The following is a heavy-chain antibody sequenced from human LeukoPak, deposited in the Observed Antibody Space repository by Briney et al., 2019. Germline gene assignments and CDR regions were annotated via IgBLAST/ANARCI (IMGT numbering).Heavy chain of an antibody. D-gene: IGHD3-10*01. Sequence: GASVKVSCKASGYTFTSYDINWVRQATGQGLEWMGWMNPNSGNTGYAQKLQGRVTMTTDTSTSTAYMELRSLRSDDTAVYYCARVFSGLGMYYFDYWGQGTLVTVSS. CDR3: ARVFSGLGMYYFDY. CDR2: MNPNSGNT. CDR1: GYTFTSYD. V-gene: IGHV1-8*01. J-gene: IGHJ4*02.